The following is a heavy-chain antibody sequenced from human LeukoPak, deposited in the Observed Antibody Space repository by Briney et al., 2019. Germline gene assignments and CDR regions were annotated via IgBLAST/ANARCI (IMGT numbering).Heavy chain of an antibody. CDR3: AHGSMYQLDY. Sequence: PGGTLRLSCAASGFSFSSHGMRWVRQAPGKGLEWVSGIIGTGTTYYADSVKGRFTISRDISKNTLYLQMNSLRAEDTAVYYCAHGSMYQLDYWGQGTLVTVSS. CDR2: IIGTGTT. CDR1: GFSFSSHG. D-gene: IGHD2-2*01. V-gene: IGHV3-23*01. J-gene: IGHJ4*02.